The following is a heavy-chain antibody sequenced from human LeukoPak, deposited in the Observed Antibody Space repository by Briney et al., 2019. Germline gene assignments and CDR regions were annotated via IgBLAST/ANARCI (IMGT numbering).Heavy chain of an antibody. CDR1: GGSFSGYY. D-gene: IGHD3-3*01. CDR3: ARDKFLAYSREPKTSGYWYFDL. CDR2: INHSGST. J-gene: IGHJ2*01. V-gene: IGHV4-34*01. Sequence: SETLSLTCAVYGGSFSGYYWSWIRQPPGKGLEWIGEINHSGSTNYNPSLKSRVTISVDTSKNQFSLKLSSVTAADTAVYYCARDKFLAYSREPKTSGYWYFDLWGRGTLVTVSS.